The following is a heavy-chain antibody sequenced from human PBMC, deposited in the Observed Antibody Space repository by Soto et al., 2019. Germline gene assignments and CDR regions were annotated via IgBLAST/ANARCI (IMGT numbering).Heavy chain of an antibody. CDR3: ARDQDGVTIFGVVIPRYGMDV. CDR2: INAGNGNT. D-gene: IGHD3-3*01. J-gene: IGHJ6*02. Sequence: ASVKVSCKASGYTFTSYAMHWVRQAPGQRLEWMGWINAGNGNTKYSQKFQGRVTITRDTSASTAYMELSSLRSEDTAVYYCARDQDGVTIFGVVIPRYGMDVWGQGTTVTVSS. CDR1: GYTFTSYA. V-gene: IGHV1-3*01.